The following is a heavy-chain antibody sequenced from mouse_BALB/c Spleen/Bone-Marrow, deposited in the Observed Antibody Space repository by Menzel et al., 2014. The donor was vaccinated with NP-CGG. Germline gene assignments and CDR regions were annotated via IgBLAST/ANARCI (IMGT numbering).Heavy chain of an antibody. V-gene: IGHV5-6-5*01. J-gene: IGHJ4*01. CDR1: GFTFSTYV. Sequence: EVKLVESGGGLVKPGGSLKLSCAASGFTFSTYVMSWVRQTPEKRLEWVASISTSGSTYYPDSVRGRFTISRDNARNILYPQMTSLRSEDTATYYCARWDNHYAMDYWGQGTSVIVSS. CDR2: ISTSGST. CDR3: ARWDNHYAMDY. D-gene: IGHD4-1*01.